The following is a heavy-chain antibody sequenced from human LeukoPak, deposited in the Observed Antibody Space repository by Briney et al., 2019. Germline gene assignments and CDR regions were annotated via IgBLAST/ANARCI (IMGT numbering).Heavy chain of an antibody. J-gene: IGHJ4*02. Sequence: GGSLRLSCAASGFTFSGSVMHWVRQASGKGLEWVGHITSKPNNYATVYAASVKGRFTISTDDTKNTAYLQMNGLKTEDTAVYYCTGGSGWYSPDYWGQGTLVTVSP. D-gene: IGHD6-19*01. CDR1: GFTFSGSV. CDR3: TGGSGWYSPDY. V-gene: IGHV3-73*01. CDR2: ITSKPNNYAT.